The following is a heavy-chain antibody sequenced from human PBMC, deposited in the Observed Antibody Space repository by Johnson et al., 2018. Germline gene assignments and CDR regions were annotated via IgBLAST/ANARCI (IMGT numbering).Heavy chain of an antibody. V-gene: IGHV3-11*01. J-gene: IGHJ3*02. CDR2: ISTRDSNI. Sequence: QVQLVQSGGGLVKPGGSLRLSCAASRFTFSDYYMTWIRQAPGKGLEWVSHISTRDSNIYYEDSVKGRFTISRDNAKTSLYLQMNSLRAEDTALYYCARLLGAFDIWGQGTMVTVSS. CDR1: RFTFSDYY. CDR3: ARLLGAFDI. D-gene: IGHD6-25*01.